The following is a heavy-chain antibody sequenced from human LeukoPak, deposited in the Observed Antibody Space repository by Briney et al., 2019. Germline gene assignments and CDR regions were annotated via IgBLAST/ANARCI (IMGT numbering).Heavy chain of an antibody. V-gene: IGHV3-30*01. CDR3: ARGSATTLYYYYYMDV. J-gene: IGHJ6*03. Sequence: GGSLRLSCTASGFSFSNNPMHWVRQAPGRGLEWVAVSSSDGNNEYYADSVKGRFTISRDNSKNTLYLQMNSLRPEDTAVYYCARGSATTLYYYYYMDVWGKGTTVTVSS. D-gene: IGHD1-26*01. CDR1: GFSFSNNP. CDR2: SSSDGNNE.